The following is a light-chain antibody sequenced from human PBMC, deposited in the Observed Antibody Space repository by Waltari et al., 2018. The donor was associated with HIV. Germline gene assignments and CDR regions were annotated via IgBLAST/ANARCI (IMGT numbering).Light chain of an antibody. Sequence: TISCTGTSSDVGGSKYVSWYQQHPGKAPKLMIYEVNKRPSGVPDRFSGSKSANTASLTVSGLQADDEADYYCNSYAGSNNWVFGGGTKLTVL. CDR2: EVN. J-gene: IGLJ3*02. CDR1: SSDVGGSKY. CDR3: NSYAGSNNWV. V-gene: IGLV2-8*01.